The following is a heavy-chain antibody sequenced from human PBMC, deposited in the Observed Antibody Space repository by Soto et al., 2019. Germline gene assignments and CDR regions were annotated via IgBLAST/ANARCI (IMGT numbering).Heavy chain of an antibody. V-gene: IGHV1-8*01. Sequence: QVQLVQSGAEVKKPGASVKVSCKASGYTFTSYDINWVRQATGQGLEWMGWMNPNSGNTGYAQKFQGRVTMTRNTSISTAYMELSSLRSEDTAVYYCARQFSSRVGVVTYYFDYWGQGTLVTVSS. CDR3: ARQFSSRVGVVTYYFDY. CDR2: MNPNSGNT. D-gene: IGHD3-3*01. CDR1: GYTFTSYD. J-gene: IGHJ4*02.